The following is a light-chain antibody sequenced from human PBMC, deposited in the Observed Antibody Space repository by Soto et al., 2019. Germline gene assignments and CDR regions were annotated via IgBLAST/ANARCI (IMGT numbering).Light chain of an antibody. CDR1: DLGDKY. CDR3: QAWDSTTDVV. CDR2: QDN. V-gene: IGLV3-1*01. J-gene: IGLJ2*01. Sequence: SYELTQPPSVSVSPGQTASITCSGDDLGDKYACWYQQKPGQSPVLVIYQDNKRPSGIPERFSGSNSGNTATLTISGTQAMDEADYYCQAWDSTTDVVFGGGTKLTVL.